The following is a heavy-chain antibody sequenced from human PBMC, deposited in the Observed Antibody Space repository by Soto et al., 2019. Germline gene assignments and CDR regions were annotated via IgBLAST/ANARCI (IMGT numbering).Heavy chain of an antibody. CDR2: ISAHSGNT. CDR1: GYTFNNYG. D-gene: IGHD3-3*01. J-gene: IGHJ4*02. V-gene: IGHV1-18*01. CDR3: ARGDVDNFRLDWTY. Sequence: QVQLVQSGAEVKKPGASVKVSCKVSGYTFNNYGISWVRQAPGQGLEWMGWISAHSGNTNYAQKLQGRVTMTTDTSTSTAYMDLRSLRSDDTAVYYCARGDVDNFRLDWTYWGQGTLVAVSS.